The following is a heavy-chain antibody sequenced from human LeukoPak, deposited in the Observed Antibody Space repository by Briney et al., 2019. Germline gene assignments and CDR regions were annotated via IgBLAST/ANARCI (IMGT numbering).Heavy chain of an antibody. V-gene: IGHV3-23*01. CDR1: GFTFGSYA. Sequence: GGSLRLSCAASGFTFGSYAMSWVRQAPGKGLNWVSSISGSGDATYYADSVKGRFTISRDNSKNSLFLQMTSLRAEDTAVYYCVYGDFVRTVNYFDYWGQGTLVTVSS. J-gene: IGHJ4*02. CDR3: VYGDFVRTVNYFDY. D-gene: IGHD4-17*01. CDR2: ISGSGDAT.